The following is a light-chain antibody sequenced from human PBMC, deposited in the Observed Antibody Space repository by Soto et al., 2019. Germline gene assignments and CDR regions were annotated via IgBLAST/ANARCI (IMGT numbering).Light chain of an antibody. CDR2: DNN. CDR3: GTWDSSLSAYV. CDR1: SSNIRNNY. V-gene: IGLV1-51*01. J-gene: IGLJ1*01. Sequence: QSVLTQPPSVSAAPRQKVTISCSGSSSNIRNNYVSLYQQLPGTAPQLLIYDNNKRPSAIPDRFSGSKSGTSTTLGITGLQNGDDDDYYCGTWDSSLSAYVFGTGTKLTVL.